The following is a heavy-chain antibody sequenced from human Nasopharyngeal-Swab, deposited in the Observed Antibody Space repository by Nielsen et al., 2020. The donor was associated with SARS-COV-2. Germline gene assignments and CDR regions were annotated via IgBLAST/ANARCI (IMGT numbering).Heavy chain of an antibody. D-gene: IGHD3-22*01. CDR3: ARSWVPSHYYDSPYFDY. CDR1: GYTLTELS. V-gene: IGHV1-24*01. Sequence: ASVKVSCKVSGYTLTELSMHWVRQAPGKGLEWMGGFDPEDGETIYAQKFQGRVTMTTDTSTSTAYMELRSLRSDDTAVYYCARSWVPSHYYDSPYFDYWGQGTLVTVSS. J-gene: IGHJ4*02. CDR2: FDPEDGET.